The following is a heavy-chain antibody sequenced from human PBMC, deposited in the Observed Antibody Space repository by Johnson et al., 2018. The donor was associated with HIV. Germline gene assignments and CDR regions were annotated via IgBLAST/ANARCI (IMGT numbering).Heavy chain of an antibody. Sequence: QMQLVESGGCVVQPGRSLRLSCVASGFTFSYYGMHWVRQAPGKGLEWVAVIWYVGSNKYSDYSVRGRFPLSRDNSKNTLYLQMNSLRAEDTAVYDCAKSGPRGGNPDDAFDIWGQGTMVNVS. CDR1: GFTFSYYG. V-gene: IGHV3-33*06. J-gene: IGHJ3*02. D-gene: IGHD4-23*01. CDR3: AKSGPRGGNPDDAFDI. CDR2: IWYVGSNK.